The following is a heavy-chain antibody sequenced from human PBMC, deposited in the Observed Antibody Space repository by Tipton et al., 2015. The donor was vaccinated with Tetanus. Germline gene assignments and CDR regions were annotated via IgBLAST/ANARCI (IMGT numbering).Heavy chain of an antibody. CDR1: GFTFTDYW. CDR2: INGEASDT. Sequence: SLRLSCAASGFTFTDYWMHWVRQAPGKGLVWVSRINGEASDTGYADSVKGRLSISRDNTKNMLYLQMNSLRAEDTAVYYCARDSPDILLVPAVWGQGTLVTVSS. D-gene: IGHD2-2*01. V-gene: IGHV3-74*01. J-gene: IGHJ4*02. CDR3: ARDSPDILLVPAV.